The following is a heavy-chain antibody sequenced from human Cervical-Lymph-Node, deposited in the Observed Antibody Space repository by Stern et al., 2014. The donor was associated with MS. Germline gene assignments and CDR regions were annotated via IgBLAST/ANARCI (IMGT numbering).Heavy chain of an antibody. Sequence: MQLVQSGAEVKKPGESLKISCEGSGYTFTHSWIGWVRQVPGTGLEWMGFVYLGDSNPIYSPSFQGKVTISADKSISTAYLQWSSLKSSDTAIYYCARATNGDSHWSHWGQGTLVSVSS. CDR2: VYLGDSNP. CDR1: GYTFTHSW. D-gene: IGHD4-17*01. J-gene: IGHJ1*01. CDR3: ARATNGDSHWSH. V-gene: IGHV5-51*01.